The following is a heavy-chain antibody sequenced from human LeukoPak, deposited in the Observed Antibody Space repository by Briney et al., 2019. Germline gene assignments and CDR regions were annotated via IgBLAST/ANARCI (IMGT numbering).Heavy chain of an antibody. CDR3: ARVRLGGTFDL. V-gene: IGHV3-53*01. J-gene: IGHJ3*01. CDR1: GFTVSSSY. CDR2: IYPSGST. Sequence: PGGSLRLSCAASGFTVSSSYMSWGRQAPGQELEWVSVIYPSGSTYYTDSVKGRFTTSGDNTENTLYLQMNSLTAEDTAMYYCARVRLGGTFDLWGQGTMVTVSS. D-gene: IGHD4-23*01.